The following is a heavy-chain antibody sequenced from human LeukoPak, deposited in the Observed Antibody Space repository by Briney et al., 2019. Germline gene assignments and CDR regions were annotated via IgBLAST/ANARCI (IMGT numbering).Heavy chain of an antibody. CDR1: GFTFSSYS. CDR3: ARLRTTGFDY. Sequence: SGGSLRLSCAASGFTFSSYSMNWVRQAPGKGLEWVSSISSSSSYIYYADSVEGRFTISRDNAKNSLYLQMNSLRAEDTAVYYCARLRTTGFDYWGQGTLVTVSS. V-gene: IGHV3-21*01. CDR2: ISSSSSYI. J-gene: IGHJ4*02. D-gene: IGHD1-1*01.